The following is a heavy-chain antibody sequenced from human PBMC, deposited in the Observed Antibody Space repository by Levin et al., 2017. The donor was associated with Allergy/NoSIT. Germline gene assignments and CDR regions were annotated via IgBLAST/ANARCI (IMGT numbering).Heavy chain of an antibody. J-gene: IGHJ6*03. CDR1: GFTVSSNY. V-gene: IGHV3-53*01. D-gene: IGHD2-15*01. Sequence: GESLKISCAASGFTVSSNYMSWVRQAPGKGLEWVSVIYSGGSRYYADSVKGRFTISRDNSKNTLYLQMNSLSAEDTAMYYCVMVVAVTDYYYYYMDVWGKGTTVTVSS. CDR3: VMVVAVTDYYYYYMDV. CDR2: IYSGGSR.